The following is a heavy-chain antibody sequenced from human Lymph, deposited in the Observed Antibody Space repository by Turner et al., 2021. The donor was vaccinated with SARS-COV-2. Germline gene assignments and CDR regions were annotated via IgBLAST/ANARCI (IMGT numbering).Heavy chain of an antibody. D-gene: IGHD4-17*01. Sequence: QVHLQESGPGLVKPSQTLSLTCTVSGGSISSGGYYWSWIRQHPGKGLEWIGYIYYSGSTYYNPSLKSRVTISVDTSKNQFSLKLSSVTAADTAVYYCARDYGGNSNYFDYWGQGTLVTVSS. J-gene: IGHJ4*02. CDR2: IYYSGST. V-gene: IGHV4-31*03. CDR1: GGSISSGGYY. CDR3: ARDYGGNSNYFDY.